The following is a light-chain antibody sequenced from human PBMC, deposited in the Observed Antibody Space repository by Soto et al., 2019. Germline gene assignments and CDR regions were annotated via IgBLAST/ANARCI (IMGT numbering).Light chain of an antibody. Sequence: QSVLTQPPSVSGAPGQRVTISCTGSSSNIGAGYDVHWYQQLPGTAPKLLIYGNSNPPSGVPDRFSGSKSGTSASLAITGLQAVDEAYYYCQSYDSSLSGFVVFGGVTTLTVL. J-gene: IGLJ2*01. CDR1: SSNIGAGYD. V-gene: IGLV1-40*01. CDR2: GNS. CDR3: QSYDSSLSGFVV.